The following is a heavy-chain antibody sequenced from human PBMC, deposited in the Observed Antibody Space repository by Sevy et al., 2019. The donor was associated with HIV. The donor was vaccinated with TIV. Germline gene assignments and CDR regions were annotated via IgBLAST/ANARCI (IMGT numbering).Heavy chain of an antibody. Sequence: ASVKVSCKASGHTFTSYGISWVRQAPGQGLEWMGWISAYNGNTNYAQKLQGRVTMTTDTSTSTAYMELRSLRSDDTAVYYCARDTITMVRGVIRPTVYYYYGMDVWGQGTTVTVSS. J-gene: IGHJ6*02. V-gene: IGHV1-18*01. D-gene: IGHD3-10*01. CDR3: ARDTITMVRGVIRPTVYYYYGMDV. CDR1: GHTFTSYG. CDR2: ISAYNGNT.